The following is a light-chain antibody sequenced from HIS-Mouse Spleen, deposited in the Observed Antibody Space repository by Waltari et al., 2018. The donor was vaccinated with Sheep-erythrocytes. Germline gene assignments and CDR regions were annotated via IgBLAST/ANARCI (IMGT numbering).Light chain of an antibody. J-gene: IGLJ1*01. V-gene: IGLV2-11*01. CDR3: CSYAGSYNHV. CDR2: DVS. Sequence: QSALTQPRSVSGSPGQSVTISCTGTSSDVGGYNYVSWYQQHPGKAPKLMIYDVSKRPSGVPDRFSGSKSGNTATLTISGTQAMDEADYYCCSYAGSYNHVFATGTKVTVL. CDR1: SSDVGGYNY.